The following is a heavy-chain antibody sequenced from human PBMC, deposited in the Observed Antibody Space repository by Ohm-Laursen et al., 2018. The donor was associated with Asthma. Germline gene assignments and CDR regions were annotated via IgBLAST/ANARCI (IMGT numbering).Heavy chain of an antibody. CDR1: GLTFSAHV. J-gene: IGHJ3*02. CDR2: ISEDGTNE. Sequence: SLRLSCAASGLTFSAHVMHWVRQAPGKGLEWVAVISEDGTNEYYADSVKGRFTISRDNSKNTLYMQMNSLRAEDTAVYYCARRDFSGGDPSAAFDIWGQGTMVTVSS. V-gene: IGHV3-30-3*01. CDR3: ARRDFSGGDPSAAFDI. D-gene: IGHD2-21*02.